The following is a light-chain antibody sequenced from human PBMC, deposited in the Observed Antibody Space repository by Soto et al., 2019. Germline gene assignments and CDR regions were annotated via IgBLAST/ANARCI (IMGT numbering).Light chain of an antibody. Sequence: DIQMTQSPSTLSASLGDRLTIAGRAGQSISIWLAWYQQKPGKAPKILIYKASSLESGVPSRFSGSGSGTEFTLTISSLQPDDFATYYCQQYSTYTPRTFGQGTKVDI. J-gene: IGKJ1*01. CDR1: QSISIW. CDR2: KAS. CDR3: QQYSTYTPRT. V-gene: IGKV1-5*03.